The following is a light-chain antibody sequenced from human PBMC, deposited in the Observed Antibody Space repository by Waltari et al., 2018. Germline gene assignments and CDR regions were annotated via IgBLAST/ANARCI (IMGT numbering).Light chain of an antibody. CDR3: QQGNFDPFT. CDR1: PGVSNN. CDR2: AAT. Sequence: IQMSQSPPSLSASVGDRVTITCRSTPGVSNNLNWYQQKAGKAPKLLIYAATRVSSGVPSMFSGSGSGTDFTLTITNLQPEDFATYYCQQGNFDPFTFGPGTKLDIK. J-gene: IGKJ3*01. V-gene: IGKV1-17*02.